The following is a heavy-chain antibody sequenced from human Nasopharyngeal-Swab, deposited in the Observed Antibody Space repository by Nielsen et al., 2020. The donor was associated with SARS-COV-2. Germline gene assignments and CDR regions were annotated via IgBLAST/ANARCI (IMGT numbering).Heavy chain of an antibody. J-gene: IGHJ4*02. V-gene: IGHV3-30-3*01. CDR2: ISNDGSDK. CDR1: GFSFSSFT. Sequence: GGSLRLSCVGSGFSFSSFTMHWVRQAPGKGLEWEAFISNDGSDKYYADSVKGRFTISRDNSKNTLYLQMNSLRAEDTAVYYCAFSTTAIVTPSGCWGQGTLVTVSS. D-gene: IGHD5-18*01. CDR3: AFSTTAIVTPSGC.